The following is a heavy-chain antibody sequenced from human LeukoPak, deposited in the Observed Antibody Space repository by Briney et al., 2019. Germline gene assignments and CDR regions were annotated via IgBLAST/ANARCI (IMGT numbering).Heavy chain of an antibody. CDR2: ISGSGGST. Sequence: GGSLRLSCAASGFTFSSYAMSWVRQAPGKGLEWVSAISGSGGSTYYADSVKGRFTISRDNSENRLYLQMSSLRVEDTAVYYCAREHTIAATGTHWFAPWGQGTLVTVSS. D-gene: IGHD6-13*01. CDR3: AREHTIAATGTHWFAP. CDR1: GFTFSSYA. V-gene: IGHV3-23*01. J-gene: IGHJ5*02.